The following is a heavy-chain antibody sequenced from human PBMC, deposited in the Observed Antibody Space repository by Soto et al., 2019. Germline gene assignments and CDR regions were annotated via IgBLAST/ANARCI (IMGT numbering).Heavy chain of an antibody. CDR3: ATGSGRGFFDY. CDR2: ILPILGIA. D-gene: IGHD3-10*01. CDR1: GGTFSSYT. Sequence: QVQLVQSGAEVKKPGSSVKVSCKASGGTFSSYTISWVRQAPGQGLEWMGRILPILGIANYAQKFQGRVTCTADQATSTAYMELSSLTSEDTAVYYCATGSGRGFFDYWGQGTLVTASS. V-gene: IGHV1-69*02. J-gene: IGHJ4*02.